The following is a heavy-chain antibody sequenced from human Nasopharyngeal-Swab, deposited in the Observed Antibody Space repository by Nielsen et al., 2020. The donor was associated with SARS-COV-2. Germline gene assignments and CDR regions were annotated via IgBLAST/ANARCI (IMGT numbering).Heavy chain of an antibody. CDR2: ISGGSAYT. CDR3: ATTVAKAFHI. D-gene: IGHD4-17*01. V-gene: IGHV3-11*06. J-gene: IGHJ3*02. Sequence: RQAPGKGLEWLSYISGGSAYTKYDDSVKGRFTISRDNAKSTLFLQMNSLRVEDTAVYFCATTVAKAFHIWGQGTMVTVSS.